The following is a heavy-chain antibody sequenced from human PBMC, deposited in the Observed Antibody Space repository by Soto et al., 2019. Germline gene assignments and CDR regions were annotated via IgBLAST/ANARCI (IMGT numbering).Heavy chain of an antibody. CDR1: EFTFSSYW. Sequence: PGGSLRLSCVASEFTFSSYWMHWVRQVPGKGLVWVSRLNEDGSFTSYADSVKGRSSIFRDISKNTLFLQMDSLRAEDTATYYCSKLLHNSFYNVMEVWGPGTTVTGSS. V-gene: IGHV3-74*03. CDR2: LNEDGSFT. CDR3: SKLLHNSFYNVMEV. J-gene: IGHJ6*02. D-gene: IGHD2-15*01.